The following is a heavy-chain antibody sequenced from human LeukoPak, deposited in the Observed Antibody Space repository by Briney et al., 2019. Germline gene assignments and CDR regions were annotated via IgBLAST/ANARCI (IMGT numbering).Heavy chain of an antibody. Sequence: GGALRLSCAASGFTFSDYYMSWIRQAPGKGLEGVSYISSSGSTIYYADSVKGRFTISRDNAKNSLYLQMTSLRAEDTSVYCCARGAGYDHPDYWGQGPLVTVSS. CDR3: ARGAGYDHPDY. V-gene: IGHV3-11*01. CDR1: GFTFSDYY. CDR2: ISSSGSTI. J-gene: IGHJ4*02. D-gene: IGHD5-12*01.